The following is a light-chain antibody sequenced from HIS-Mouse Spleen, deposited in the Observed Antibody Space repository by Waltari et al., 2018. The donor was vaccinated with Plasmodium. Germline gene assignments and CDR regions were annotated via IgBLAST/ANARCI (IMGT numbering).Light chain of an antibody. J-gene: IGLJ3*02. CDR1: ALPYKF. CDR3: YSTDSSGNHRV. Sequence: SYELTQPPSVSVSPGHTARITCSGDALPYKFAYWYQQNSGQAHLLVIDEDSKRPSGIPERFSGSSSGTMATLTISGAQVEDEADYYCYSTDSSGNHRVFGGGTKLTVL. CDR2: EDS. V-gene: IGLV3-10*01.